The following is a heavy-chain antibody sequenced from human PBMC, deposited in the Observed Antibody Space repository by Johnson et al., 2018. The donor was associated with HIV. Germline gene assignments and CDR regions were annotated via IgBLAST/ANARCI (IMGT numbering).Heavy chain of an antibody. D-gene: IGHD3-22*01. CDR3: AKGHSSGYPKDAFDI. J-gene: IGHJ3*02. V-gene: IGHV3-48*01. Sequence: VQLVESGGGLVQPGGSLRLSCAASGFSFSTYWMHWVRQAPGKGLVWVSYISSSGSTIYYADSVKGRFTISRDNSKNTLYLQMNSLRTEDTAMYYCAKGHSSGYPKDAFDIWGRGTIVTVSS. CDR2: ISSSGSTI. CDR1: GFSFSTYW.